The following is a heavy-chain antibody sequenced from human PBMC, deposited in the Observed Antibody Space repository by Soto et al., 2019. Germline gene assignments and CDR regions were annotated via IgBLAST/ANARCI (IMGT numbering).Heavy chain of an antibody. D-gene: IGHD2-21*02. Sequence: ASVKVSCKASGYTFTSYAMHWVRQAPGQRLEWMGWINAGNGNTKYSQKFQGRVTITRDKSTSTAYMELSSLRSEDTAVYYCARVRYCGGDCYLDAFDIWGQGTMVTV. CDR1: GYTFTSYA. V-gene: IGHV1-3*01. J-gene: IGHJ3*02. CDR2: INAGNGNT. CDR3: ARVRYCGGDCYLDAFDI.